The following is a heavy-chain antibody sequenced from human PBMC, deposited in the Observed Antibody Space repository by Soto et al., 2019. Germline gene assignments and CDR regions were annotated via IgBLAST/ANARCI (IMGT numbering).Heavy chain of an antibody. CDR3: ARDVMVRGLGY. V-gene: IGHV1-18*01. CDR1: GYTFTSYG. J-gene: IGHJ4*02. Sequence: ASVKVSCKASGYTFTSYGISWVRQSPGQGLEWMGWISAYNGNTNYAQKIQGRVTMTTDTSTSTAYMKLRSLRSDDTAVYYWARDVMVRGLGYWGQGTLVTVSS. D-gene: IGHD3-10*01. CDR2: ISAYNGNT.